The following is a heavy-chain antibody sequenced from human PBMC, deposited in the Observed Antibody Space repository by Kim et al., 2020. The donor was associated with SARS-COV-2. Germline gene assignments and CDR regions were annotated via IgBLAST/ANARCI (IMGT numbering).Heavy chain of an antibody. CDR3: AREMLHNWFDP. V-gene: IGHV4-4*07. CDR2: T. J-gene: IGHJ5*02. D-gene: IGHD2-15*01. Sequence: TNYNPSLQSRVTMSVDTSKNQFSLKLGSVTAADTAVYYCAREMLHNWFDPWGQGTLVTVSS.